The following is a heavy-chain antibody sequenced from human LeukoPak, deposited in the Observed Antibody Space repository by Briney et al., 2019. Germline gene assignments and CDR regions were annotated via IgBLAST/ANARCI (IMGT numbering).Heavy chain of an antibody. D-gene: IGHD3-9*01. Sequence: PGGSLRLSCAASGFTFSSYAMSWVRQAPGKGLEWVSAISGSGGSTYYADSVKGRFTISRDNSKNTLYLQMNSLRAEDTAVYYCAKHYDILTGYYYFDYWGQGTLVTVSS. CDR3: AKHYDILTGYYYFDY. CDR1: GFTFSSYA. CDR2: ISGSGGST. J-gene: IGHJ4*02. V-gene: IGHV3-23*01.